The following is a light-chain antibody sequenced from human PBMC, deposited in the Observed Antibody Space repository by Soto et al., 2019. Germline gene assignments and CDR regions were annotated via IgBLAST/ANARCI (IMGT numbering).Light chain of an antibody. CDR1: PSVTNF. V-gene: IGKV3-20*01. CDR3: QQYGSSFHT. Sequence: PGEIATLSCGASPSVTNFLAWYQQKPGQAPRLLIYGASSRATDIPDRFSGSGSGTDFTLTISRLEPEDFAVYYCQQYGSSFHTFGGGT. CDR2: GAS. J-gene: IGKJ4*01.